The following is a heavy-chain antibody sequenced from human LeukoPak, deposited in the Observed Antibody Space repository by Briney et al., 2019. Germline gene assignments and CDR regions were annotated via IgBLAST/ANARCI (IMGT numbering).Heavy chain of an antibody. J-gene: IGHJ4*02. Sequence: PGGSLRLSCAASGFTFSSYSMNWVRQAPGKGLEWVSSISSSSSYIYYADSVKGRFTISRDNAKNSLYLQMNSLRAEDTAVYYCARVRYSSGWYDYWGQGTLVTVSS. V-gene: IGHV3-21*01. CDR1: GFTFSSYS. D-gene: IGHD6-19*01. CDR2: ISSSSSYI. CDR3: ARVRYSSGWYDY.